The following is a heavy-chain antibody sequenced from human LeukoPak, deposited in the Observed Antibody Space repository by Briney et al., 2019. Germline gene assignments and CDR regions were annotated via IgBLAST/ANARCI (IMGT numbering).Heavy chain of an antibody. CDR3: AWGATTLDY. J-gene: IGHJ4*02. D-gene: IGHD1-26*01. Sequence: PGGSLRLSCAASGFTFSTYWMHWVRQAPGKGPVWVSRINGDGSGTSHADSAKGRFTISRDNAKNTLYLQMNSLRAEDTAVYYCAWGATTLDYWGQRTLVTVSS. CDR1: GFTFSTYW. V-gene: IGHV3-74*01. CDR2: INGDGSGT.